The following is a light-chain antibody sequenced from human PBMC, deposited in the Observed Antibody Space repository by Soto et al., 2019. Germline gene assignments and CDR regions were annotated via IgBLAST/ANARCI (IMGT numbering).Light chain of an antibody. Sequence: IQMTQSPSSLSASVGDRVTIACRASQDISNDLGWYQQKAGKAPKFLIYQASNLESGVPSRFSGSGYGTEFTLTISNLQPDDFATYYCQQYSSYSTFGQGTKVDIK. J-gene: IGKJ2*01. CDR2: QAS. CDR3: QQYSSYST. V-gene: IGKV1-17*02. CDR1: QDISND.